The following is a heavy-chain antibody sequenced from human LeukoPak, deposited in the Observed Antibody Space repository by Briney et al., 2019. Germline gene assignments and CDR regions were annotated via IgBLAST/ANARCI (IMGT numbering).Heavy chain of an antibody. CDR2: IYSGGST. V-gene: IGHV3-53*01. CDR3: ARVTVTTTSDYLDY. CDR1: GFTVSSNY. Sequence: PGGSLRLSCAAPGFTVSSNYMSRVRQAPGKGLEWVSVIYSGGSTYYADSVKGRFTLSRDNSKNTLYFQMNSLRAEDTAVYYCARVTVTTTSDYLDYWGQGTLVPVSS. D-gene: IGHD4-17*01. J-gene: IGHJ4*02.